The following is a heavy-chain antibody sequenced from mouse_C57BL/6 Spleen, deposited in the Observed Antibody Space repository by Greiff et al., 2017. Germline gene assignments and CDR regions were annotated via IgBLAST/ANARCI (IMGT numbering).Heavy chain of an antibody. CDR3: ARRGYYGYDEDWYFDV. J-gene: IGHJ1*03. D-gene: IGHD2-2*01. CDR1: GYTFTTYP. Sequence: QVQLKQSGAELVKPGASVKMSCKASGYTFTTYPIEWMKQNHGKSLEWIGNFHPYNDDTKYNEKLKGKATLTVEKSSSSVYLGLSRLTSGDSAVYYCARRGYYGYDEDWYFDVWGTGTTVTVSS. V-gene: IGHV1-47*01. CDR2: FHPYNDDT.